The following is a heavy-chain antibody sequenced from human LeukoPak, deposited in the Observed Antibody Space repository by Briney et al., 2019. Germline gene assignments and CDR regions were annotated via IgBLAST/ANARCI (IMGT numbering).Heavy chain of an antibody. V-gene: IGHV3-30*02. CDR3: ARDLAAARIDY. J-gene: IGHJ4*02. CDR1: GFTFSTYG. Sequence: GGSLRLSCAASGFTFSTYGIHWARQAPGKGLEWVAFIRYDGSKTHYADSVKGRFTISRDNSKNMVYLQMNSLRSEDTAVYYCARDLAAARIDYWGQGTLVTVSS. CDR2: IRYDGSKT. D-gene: IGHD6-13*01.